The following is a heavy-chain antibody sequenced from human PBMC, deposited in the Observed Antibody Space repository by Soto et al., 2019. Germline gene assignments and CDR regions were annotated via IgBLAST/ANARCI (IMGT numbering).Heavy chain of an antibody. J-gene: IGHJ4*02. CDR3: ARAPYNWNSPFDY. CDR2: IIPIFGTA. Sequence: ASVKVSCKASGGTFSSYAISWVRQAPGQGLEWMGGIIPIFGTANYAQKFQGRVTITADESTSTAYMELSSLRSEDTAVYYCARAPYNWNSPFDYWGQGTLVTVSS. D-gene: IGHD1-7*01. V-gene: IGHV1-69*13. CDR1: GGTFSSYA.